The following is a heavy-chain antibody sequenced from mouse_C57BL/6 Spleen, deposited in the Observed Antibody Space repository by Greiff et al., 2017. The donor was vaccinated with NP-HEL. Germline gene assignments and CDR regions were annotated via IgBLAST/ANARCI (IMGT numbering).Heavy chain of an antibody. J-gene: IGHJ3*01. CDR3: ARGDYDLAWFAY. D-gene: IGHD2-13*01. V-gene: IGHV1-43*01. CDR1: GYSFTGYY. Sequence: VQLQQSGPELVKPGASVKISCKASGYSFTGYYMHWVKQSSEKSLEWIGEINPSTGGTSYNQKFKGKATLTVDKSSSTAYMQLKSLTSEDSAVYYCARGDYDLAWFAYWGQGTLVTVSA. CDR2: INPSTGGT.